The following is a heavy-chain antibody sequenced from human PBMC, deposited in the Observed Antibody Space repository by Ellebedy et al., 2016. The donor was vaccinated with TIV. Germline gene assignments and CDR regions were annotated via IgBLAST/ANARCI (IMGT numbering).Heavy chain of an antibody. CDR1: GGSISRYY. V-gene: IGHV4-59*01. Sequence: SETLSLTCSVSGGSISRYYWAWIRQPPGQGLEWIGYCYYTGSTDYSPSLKSRLTIAVDRSRNQISLKLSSVTAADTAMYYCARDSKNGWAFDIWGQGTMVTVSS. D-gene: IGHD1-1*01. CDR3: ARDSKNGWAFDI. J-gene: IGHJ3*02. CDR2: CYYTGST.